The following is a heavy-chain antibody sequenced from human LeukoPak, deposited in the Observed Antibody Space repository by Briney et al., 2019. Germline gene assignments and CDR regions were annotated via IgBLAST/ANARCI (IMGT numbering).Heavy chain of an antibody. D-gene: IGHD3-3*01. CDR3: ASRTS. CDR2: IYYSGST. V-gene: IGHV4-31*03. Sequence: SQTLSLTCTVSGGSISRGAYYRSWLRHHPGKGLEWIGYIYYSGSTYYNPSLKSRVTISVDTSKNQFSLKLSSVTAADTAVYYCASRTSWGQGTLVTVSS. CDR1: GGSISRGAYY. J-gene: IGHJ4*02.